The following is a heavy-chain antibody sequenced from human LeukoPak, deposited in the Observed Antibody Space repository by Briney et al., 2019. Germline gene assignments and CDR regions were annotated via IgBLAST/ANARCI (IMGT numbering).Heavy chain of an antibody. D-gene: IGHD2-15*01. J-gene: IGHJ6*02. CDR1: GGTFSSYA. CDR3: ARDLHPTGYCSGGSCYGMDV. CDR2: IIPIFGTA. V-gene: IGHV1-69*13. Sequence: ASVKVSCKASGGTFSSYAISWVRQAPGQGLEWMGGIIPIFGTANYAQKFQGGVTITADESTSTAYMELSSLRSEDTAVYYCARDLHPTGYCSGGSCYGMDVWGQGTTVTVSS.